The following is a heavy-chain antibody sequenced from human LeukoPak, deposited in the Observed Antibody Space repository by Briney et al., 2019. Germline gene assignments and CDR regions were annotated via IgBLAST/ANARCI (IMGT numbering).Heavy chain of an antibody. V-gene: IGHV4-34*01. CDR2: INHSGST. J-gene: IGHJ6*02. CDR1: GGSFSGYY. Sequence: TSETLSLTCAVYGGSFSGYYWSWIRQPPGKGLEWIGEINHSGSTNYNPSLKSRVTISVDTSKNQFSLKLSSVTAADTAVYYCARGVVVVPAANYGMDVWGQGTTVTVSS. CDR3: ARGVVVVPAANYGMDV. D-gene: IGHD2-2*01.